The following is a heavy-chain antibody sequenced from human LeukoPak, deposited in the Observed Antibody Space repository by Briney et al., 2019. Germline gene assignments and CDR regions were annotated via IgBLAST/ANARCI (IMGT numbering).Heavy chain of an antibody. CDR3: ARGGAFDI. J-gene: IGHJ3*02. V-gene: IGHV3-7*01. CDR1: GFTFTSYW. Sequence: GGSLRLSCVASGFTFTSYWMSWVRQAPGKGLEWVANIKQDGSEIYYVDSMKGRFTISRDNARNSLYLQMNSLRAEDTAVYYCARGGAFDIWGQGTMVTVSS. CDR2: IKQDGSEI.